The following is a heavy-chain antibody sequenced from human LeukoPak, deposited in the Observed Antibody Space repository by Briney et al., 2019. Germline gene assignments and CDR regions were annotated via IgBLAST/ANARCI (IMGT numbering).Heavy chain of an antibody. Sequence: PGRSLRLSCAASGFTFSSYEMNWVRQAPGKGLEWVSYISSSGSTIYYADSVKGRFTISRDNAKNSLYLQMNSLRAEDTAVYYCARQAAMSHYYYGMDVWGQGTTVTVSS. D-gene: IGHD2-2*01. CDR3: ARQAAMSHYYYGMDV. CDR2: ISSSGSTI. V-gene: IGHV3-48*03. CDR1: GFTFSSYE. J-gene: IGHJ6*02.